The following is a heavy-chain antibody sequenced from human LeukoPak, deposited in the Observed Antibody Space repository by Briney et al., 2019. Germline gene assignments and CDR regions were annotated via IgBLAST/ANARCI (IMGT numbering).Heavy chain of an antibody. CDR2: ISAYNGNT. J-gene: IGHJ5*02. CDR3: ARGKVVYARYNWFDP. D-gene: IGHD2-8*02. V-gene: IGHV1-18*01. Sequence: ASVKVSCKASGYTFTSYGISWVRQAPGQGLEWMGWISAYNGNTNYAQKLQGRVTMTTDISTSTAYMELRSLRSDDTAVYYCARGKVVYARYNWFDPWGQGTLVTVSS. CDR1: GYTFTSYG.